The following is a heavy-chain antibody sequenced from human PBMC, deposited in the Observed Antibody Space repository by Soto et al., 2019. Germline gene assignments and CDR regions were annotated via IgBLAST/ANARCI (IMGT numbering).Heavy chain of an antibody. CDR3: ARETVMITFGGVIADAFDI. D-gene: IGHD3-16*02. CDR2: IYSGGST. J-gene: IGHJ3*02. Sequence: EVQLVETGGGLIQPGGSLRLSCAASGFTVSSNYMSWVRQAPGKGLEWVSVIYSGGSTYYADSVKGRFTISRDNSENTVYLQMNSLRAEDTAVYYCARETVMITFGGVIADAFDIWGQGTMVTVSS. CDR1: GFTVSSNY. V-gene: IGHV3-53*02.